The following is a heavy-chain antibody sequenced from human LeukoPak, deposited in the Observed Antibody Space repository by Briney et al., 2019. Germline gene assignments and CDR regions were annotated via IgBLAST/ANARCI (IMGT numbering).Heavy chain of an antibody. CDR1: GFTFSGSA. Sequence: GGSLRLSCAASGFTFSGSALHWVRQIPGKGLMWVSRIKTDGSSTSYADSVKGRFTISRDNAKNTLYLQMNSLRVEDTAVYYCARDFMYSITCAGCWGQGTLVTVSS. CDR3: ARDFMYSITCAGC. V-gene: IGHV3-74*01. J-gene: IGHJ4*02. CDR2: IKTDGSST. D-gene: IGHD6-13*01.